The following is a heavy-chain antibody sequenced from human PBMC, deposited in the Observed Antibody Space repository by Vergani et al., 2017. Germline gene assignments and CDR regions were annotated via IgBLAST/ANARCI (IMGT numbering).Heavy chain of an antibody. V-gene: IGHV5-10-1*03. CDR2: IDTSDSYT. J-gene: IGHJ5*02. CDR1: GYSFTSYW. Sequence: EVQLVQSGAEVKKPGESLRISCKGSGYSFTSYWISWVRQMPGKGLEWRGRIDTSDSYTNYSPSFQGHVTISADKSISTAYLQWSSLKASDTAMYYFARVGWSYYDSSGYYYAPVGWFDPWGQGTLVTVSS. D-gene: IGHD3-22*01. CDR3: ARVGWSYYDSSGYYYAPVGWFDP.